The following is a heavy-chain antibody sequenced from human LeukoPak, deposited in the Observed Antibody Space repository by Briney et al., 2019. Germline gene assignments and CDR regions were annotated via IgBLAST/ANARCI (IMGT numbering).Heavy chain of an antibody. Sequence: PGGSLRLSCAASGFTFSDYYMSWIRQAPGKGLEWVSYISSSGSTIYYADSVKGRFTISRDNAKNSLYLQMNSLRAEDTAVYYCARDAAGDYGDFERAEYFQHWGQGTLVTVSS. CDR1: GFTFSDYY. D-gene: IGHD4-17*01. J-gene: IGHJ1*01. CDR2: ISSSGSTI. CDR3: ARDAAGDYGDFERAEYFQH. V-gene: IGHV3-11*01.